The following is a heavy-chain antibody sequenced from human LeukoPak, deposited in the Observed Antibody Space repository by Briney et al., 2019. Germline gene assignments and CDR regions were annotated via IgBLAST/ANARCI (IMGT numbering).Heavy chain of an antibody. CDR2: IYYSGTT. Sequence: SETLSLTCTVSGGSISSSSYYWGWIRQPPGKGLEWIGSIYYSGTTNYNPSLKSRVTMSLDTSKNQFSLKLISVTAADTAVYYCARDLGGYSDGSYYYYMDVWGKGTTVTVSS. CDR1: GGSISSSSYY. D-gene: IGHD5-18*01. J-gene: IGHJ6*03. CDR3: ARDLGGYSDGSYYYYMDV. V-gene: IGHV4-39*07.